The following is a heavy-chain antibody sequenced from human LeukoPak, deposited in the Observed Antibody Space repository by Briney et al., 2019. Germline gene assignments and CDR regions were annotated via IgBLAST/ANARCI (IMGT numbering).Heavy chain of an antibody. CDR2: ISPNSGGT. V-gene: IGHV1-2*02. CDR3: ARMSIGGYEYYYDSSFDY. J-gene: IGHJ4*02. D-gene: IGHD3-22*01. CDR1: GYTFTGYY. Sequence: ASVKVSCKASGYTFTGYYMHWVRQAPGQGLEWMGWISPNSGGTNYAQKFQGRVTMTRDTSISTAYMELSRLRSDDTAVYYCARMSIGGYEYYYDSSFDYWGQGTLVTVSS.